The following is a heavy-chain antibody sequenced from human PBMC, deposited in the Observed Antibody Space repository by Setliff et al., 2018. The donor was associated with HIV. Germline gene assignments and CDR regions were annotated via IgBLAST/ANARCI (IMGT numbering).Heavy chain of an antibody. V-gene: IGHV4-38-2*01. CDR3: VLGGLSSGWGVS. J-gene: IGHJ5*02. Sequence: SETLSLTCAVSGFSISSGFFWGWVRQPPGKGLEWTGSIYQSGTTYYNPALKSRVTISVDTSKNQFSLRLTSVTAADTAFYYCVLGGLSSGWGVSWGQGTLVTVS. CDR2: IYQSGTT. D-gene: IGHD6-19*01. CDR1: GFSISSGFF.